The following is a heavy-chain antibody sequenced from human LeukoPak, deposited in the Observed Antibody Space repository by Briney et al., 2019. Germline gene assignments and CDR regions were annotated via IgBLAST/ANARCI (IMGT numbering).Heavy chain of an antibody. CDR3: ARSIAAAGTAAFQH. J-gene: IGHJ1*01. CDR1: GYTFTGYY. CDR2: INPNSGGT. Sequence: ASVKVSCKASGYTFTGYYMHWVRQAPGQGLEWMGWINPNSGGTNDAQKFQGWVTMTRDTSISTAYMELSRLRSDDTAVYYCARSIAAAGTAAFQHWGQGTLVTVSS. D-gene: IGHD6-13*01. V-gene: IGHV1-2*04.